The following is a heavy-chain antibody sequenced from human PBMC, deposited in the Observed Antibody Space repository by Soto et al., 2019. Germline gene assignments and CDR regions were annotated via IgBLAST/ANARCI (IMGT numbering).Heavy chain of an antibody. J-gene: IGHJ4*02. CDR3: ASGNCNYEIAS. CDR1: SDSITSIYH. Sequence: PSEGLSLTCAVSSDSITSIYHWAWIRQPPGRGLEWVASIYHTGTTYYNPSLKGRVTISVDTSKNHFSLNLRSVTAADSAVYYCASGNCNYEIASWGQETLFTVAS. D-gene: IGHD3-3*01. CDR2: IYHTGTT. V-gene: IGHV4-38-2*01.